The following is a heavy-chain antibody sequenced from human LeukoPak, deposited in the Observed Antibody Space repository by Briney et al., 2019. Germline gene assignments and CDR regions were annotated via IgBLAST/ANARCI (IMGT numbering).Heavy chain of an antibody. J-gene: IGHJ4*02. CDR3: ARGRIVGATTSNY. Sequence: ASVKVSCKASGYTFTGYYMHWVRQAPGQGLEWMGWINPNSGGTNYAQKFRGRVTMTRDTSISTAYMELSRLRSDDTAVYYCARGRIVGATTSNYWGQGTLVTVSS. CDR1: GYTFTGYY. CDR2: INPNSGGT. D-gene: IGHD1-26*01. V-gene: IGHV1-2*02.